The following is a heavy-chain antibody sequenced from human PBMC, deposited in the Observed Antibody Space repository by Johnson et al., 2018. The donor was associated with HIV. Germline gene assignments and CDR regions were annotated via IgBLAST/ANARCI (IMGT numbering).Heavy chain of an antibody. D-gene: IGHD4-17*01. Sequence: QEQLVESGGGVVQPGRSLRLSCAASGITFSSYAMHWVRQAPGKGLEWVAVISYDGNNKYYADSVKGRFTISRDNAKNSLYLQMNSLRAEDTAVYYCARGIPRRNGDYDHVIDIWGQGTMVTVSS. V-gene: IGHV3-30*04. CDR2: ISYDGNNK. CDR1: GITFSSYA. J-gene: IGHJ3*02. CDR3: ARGIPRRNGDYDHVIDI.